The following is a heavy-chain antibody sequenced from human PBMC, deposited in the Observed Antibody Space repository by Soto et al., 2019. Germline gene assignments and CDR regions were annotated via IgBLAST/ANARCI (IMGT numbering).Heavy chain of an antibody. Sequence: QVQLQESGPGVVKPSQTMSLTCTVSGDSITSVGYYWSWLRQQPGKGLEWIGYIYHSGGASYNPSLRGRAVISIDTSKNQFFLRMNAVTAADTATYYCARDYYGAGSQYYYYGMEVWGQGTTVTVSS. D-gene: IGHD3-10*01. CDR3: ARDYYGAGSQYYYYGMEV. CDR1: GDSITSVGYY. CDR2: IYHSGGA. J-gene: IGHJ6*02. V-gene: IGHV4-31*03.